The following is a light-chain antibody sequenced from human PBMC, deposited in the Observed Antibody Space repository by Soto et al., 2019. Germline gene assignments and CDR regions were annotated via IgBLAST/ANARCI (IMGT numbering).Light chain of an antibody. V-gene: IGLV2-14*01. CDR2: DVS. J-gene: IGLJ2*01. Sequence: QSALTQPASVSGSPGQSITISCTGTSSDVGGYNYVSWYQQHPGKAPKLMIYDVSNRPSGVSNRFSGSKSGNTASLTISGLKAEDEAAYYCSSYTSSSTLVFGGGAKLTVL. CDR1: SSDVGGYNY. CDR3: SSYTSSSTLV.